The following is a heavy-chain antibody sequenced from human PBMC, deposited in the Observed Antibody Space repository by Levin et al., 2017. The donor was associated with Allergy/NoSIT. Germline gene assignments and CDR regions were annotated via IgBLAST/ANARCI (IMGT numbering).Heavy chain of an antibody. D-gene: IGHD6-19*01. CDR3: ATSRNAWYADY. V-gene: IGHV3-74*01. J-gene: IGHJ4*01. Sequence: RGESLKISCEASGFIFSSYWMHWVRQGPGKGLEWVSRINIDGSTTTYVDAVKGRFTISRDNAKSTVYLEMKSLRVEDTAVYYCATSRNAWYADYWGRGTLVVVSS. CDR1: GFIFSSYW. CDR2: INIDGSTT.